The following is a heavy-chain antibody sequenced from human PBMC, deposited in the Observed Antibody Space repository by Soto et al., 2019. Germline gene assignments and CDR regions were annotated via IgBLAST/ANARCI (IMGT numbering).Heavy chain of an antibody. CDR3: ARAFKRFGESIPYYMDV. Sequence: GGSLRLSCAASGFTFSSYWMHWVRQAPGKGLVWVSRINSDGSSTSYADSVKGRFTISRDNAKNTLYLQMNSLRAEDTAVYYCARAFKRFGESIPYYMDVWGKGTTVTVSS. J-gene: IGHJ6*03. CDR1: GFTFSSYW. CDR2: INSDGSST. D-gene: IGHD3-10*01. V-gene: IGHV3-74*01.